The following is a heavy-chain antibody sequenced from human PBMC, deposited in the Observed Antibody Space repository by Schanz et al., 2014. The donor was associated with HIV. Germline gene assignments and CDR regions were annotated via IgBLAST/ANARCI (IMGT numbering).Heavy chain of an antibody. CDR3: ARSQKGTSCCSPLDF. CDR1: GGTFSAHA. D-gene: IGHD2-2*01. Sequence: QVQLVESGGSVVQPGKSLRLSCAASGGTFSAHAFHWVRQAPGRGLEWVALISHDGSNKYYADSVKGRFTVYRDNSKNRVFLQMNSLSTEDAAVYHCARSQKGTSCCSPLDFWGQGTPVTV. J-gene: IGHJ4*02. CDR2: ISHDGSNK. V-gene: IGHV3-30*03.